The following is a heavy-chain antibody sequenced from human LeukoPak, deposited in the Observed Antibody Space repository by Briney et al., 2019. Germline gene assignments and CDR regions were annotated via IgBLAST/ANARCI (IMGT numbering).Heavy chain of an antibody. D-gene: IGHD2-15*01. Sequence: GGSLRLSCAASGFTFSSYEMNWVRQAPGKGLEWVSYISSSGSTMYYADSVRGRFTISRDNAKNSLYLQMDSLRAEDTAVYYCARDSILYVWGQGTTATVSS. CDR1: GFTFSSYE. CDR2: ISSSGSTM. V-gene: IGHV3-48*03. CDR3: ARDSILYV. J-gene: IGHJ6*02.